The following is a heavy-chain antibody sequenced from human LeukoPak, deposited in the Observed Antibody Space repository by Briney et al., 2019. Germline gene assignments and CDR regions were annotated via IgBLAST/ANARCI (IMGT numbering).Heavy chain of an antibody. V-gene: IGHV4-59*01. D-gene: IGHD3-22*01. J-gene: IGHJ6*03. CDR1: GGSISSYY. CDR2: IYYSGST. CDR3: TRGSIAYYYMDV. Sequence: SQTLSLTCTVSGGSISSYYWSWIRQPPGKGLEWIGNIYYSGSTSYNPSLKSRVTISVDTSKNQFSLKLSSVTAADTAVYYCTRGSIAYYYMDVWGKGTTVTISS.